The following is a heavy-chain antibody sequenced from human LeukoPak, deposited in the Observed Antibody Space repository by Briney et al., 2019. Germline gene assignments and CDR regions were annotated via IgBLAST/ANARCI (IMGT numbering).Heavy chain of an antibody. J-gene: IGHJ4*02. Sequence: GGSLRLSCAASGFTFSSYEMNWVRQAPGKGLEWVSYISSSGSTIYYADSVKGRFTISRDNSKNTLYLQMNSLRAEDTAVYYCARVPDSSGWNYFDYWGQGTLVTVSS. V-gene: IGHV3-48*03. D-gene: IGHD3-22*01. CDR2: ISSSGSTI. CDR1: GFTFSSYE. CDR3: ARVPDSSGWNYFDY.